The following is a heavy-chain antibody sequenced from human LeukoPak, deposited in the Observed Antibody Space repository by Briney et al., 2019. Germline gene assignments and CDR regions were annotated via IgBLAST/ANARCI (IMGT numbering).Heavy chain of an antibody. D-gene: IGHD1-7*01. J-gene: IGHJ4*02. CDR1: GGSISSGGYY. V-gene: IGHV4-31*03. CDR3: ARKATLGGTSCFDY. Sequence: SETLSLTCTVSGGSISSGGYYWSWIRHHPGKGLEWIGYIYYSGSTYYNPSLKSRVTISVDTSKNQFSLKLSSVTAADTAVYYCARKATLGGTSCFDYWGQGTLVTVSS. CDR2: IYYSGST.